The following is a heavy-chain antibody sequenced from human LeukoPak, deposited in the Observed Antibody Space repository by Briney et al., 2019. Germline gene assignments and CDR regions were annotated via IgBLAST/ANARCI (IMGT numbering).Heavy chain of an antibody. CDR2: ISYDGSNK. CDR1: GFTFSSYA. Sequence: GGSLRLSCAASGFTFSSYAMHWVRQAPGKGLEWVAVISYDGSNKYYADSVKGRFTISRGNSKNTLYLQMNSLRAEDTAVYYCARVFSPSSSGGDLDYWGQGTLVTVSS. V-gene: IGHV3-30-3*01. CDR3: ARVFSPSSSGGDLDY. D-gene: IGHD2-21*02. J-gene: IGHJ4*02.